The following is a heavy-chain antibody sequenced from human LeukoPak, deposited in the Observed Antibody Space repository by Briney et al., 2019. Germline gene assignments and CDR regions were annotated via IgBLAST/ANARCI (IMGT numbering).Heavy chain of an antibody. CDR1: GFTFSTYW. V-gene: IGHV3-74*01. Sequence: GGSLRLSCAASGFTFSTYWMHWVRQGPGKGLVWVSRISSDGSSATYADSVKGRFTISRDNAKNTLYPQMNSLRAEDTAVYYCASRYYVDFWGQGTLVTVSS. CDR2: ISSDGSSA. D-gene: IGHD3-10*01. CDR3: ASRYYVDF. J-gene: IGHJ4*02.